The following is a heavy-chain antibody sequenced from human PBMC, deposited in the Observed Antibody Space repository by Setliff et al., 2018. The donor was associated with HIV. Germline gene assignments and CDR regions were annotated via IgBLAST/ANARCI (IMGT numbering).Heavy chain of an antibody. CDR1: GGSISSGNYY. CDR2: IYTSGST. J-gene: IGHJ3*02. Sequence: SETLSLTCTVSGGSISSGNYYWSWIRQPAGKGLEWIGRIYTSGSTNYNPSLKSRVTISVDTSKNQFSLKLSSVAAADTAVYYCARRLLWFGEVGAFDIWGQGTRVTVS. CDR3: ARRLLWFGEVGAFDI. V-gene: IGHV4-61*02. D-gene: IGHD3-10*01.